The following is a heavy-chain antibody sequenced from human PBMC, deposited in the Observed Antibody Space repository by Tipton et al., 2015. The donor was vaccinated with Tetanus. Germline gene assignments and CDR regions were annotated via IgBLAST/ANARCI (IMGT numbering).Heavy chain of an antibody. CDR3: ARGSSGWYLSVNY. V-gene: IGHV3-33*01. Sequence: SLRLSCAASGFTFSSYGMHWVRQAPGKGLEWVAVIWYDGSNKYYADSVKGRFTISRDNPKNTLYLQMNSLRAEDTAVYYCARGSSGWYLSVNYWGQGTLVTVSS. CDR2: IWYDGSNK. J-gene: IGHJ4*02. D-gene: IGHD6-19*01. CDR1: GFTFSSYG.